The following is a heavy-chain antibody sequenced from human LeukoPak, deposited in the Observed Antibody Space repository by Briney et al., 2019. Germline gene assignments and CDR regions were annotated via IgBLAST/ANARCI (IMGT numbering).Heavy chain of an antibody. CDR1: GDPVSSYY. Sequence: TSETLSLTCTVSGDPVSSYYWSWIRQPPGKGLEWIGYLYNSGTTNYNPSLKSRVSISGDTSKNQFSLKLNSMTAADTAVYYCATRGVKTTRFDYWGQGILVTVSS. J-gene: IGHJ4*02. CDR3: ATRGVKTTRFDY. V-gene: IGHV4-59*02. CDR2: LYNSGTT. D-gene: IGHD1-1*01.